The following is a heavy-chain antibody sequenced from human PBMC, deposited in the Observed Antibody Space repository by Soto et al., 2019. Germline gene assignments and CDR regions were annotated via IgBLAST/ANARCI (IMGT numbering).Heavy chain of an antibody. CDR1: EFTFANAW. CDR2: IKSKADGGTT. CDR3: TSLYYGN. V-gene: IGHV3-15*01. J-gene: IGHJ4*02. D-gene: IGHD4-17*01. Sequence: GGSLRLSCTASEFTFANAWISWVRQAPGKGLEWVGRIKSKADGGTTDYAAPVKGRFTISRDESQNTLYLQMNSLKTEDTAVYYCTSLYYGNWGQGTLVTVSS.